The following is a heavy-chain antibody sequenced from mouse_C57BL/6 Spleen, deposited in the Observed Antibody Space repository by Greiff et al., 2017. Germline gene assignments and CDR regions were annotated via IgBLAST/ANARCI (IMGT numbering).Heavy chain of an antibody. CDR3: ARSYYYGSSGHFDY. Sequence: QVQLQQPGAELVRPGTSVKLSCKASGYTFTSYWMHWVKQRPGQGLEWIGVIDPSDSYTNYNQKFKGKATLHVETSSCTAYMRLSSLTSEDSAVYYCARSYYYGSSGHFDYWGQGTTLTVSS. CDR2: IDPSDSYT. D-gene: IGHD1-1*01. CDR1: GYTFTSYW. J-gene: IGHJ2*01. V-gene: IGHV1-59*01.